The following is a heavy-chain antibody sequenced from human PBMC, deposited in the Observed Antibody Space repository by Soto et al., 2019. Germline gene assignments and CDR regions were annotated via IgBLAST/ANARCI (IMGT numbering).Heavy chain of an antibody. D-gene: IGHD3-10*01. V-gene: IGHV1-69*12. Sequence: QVQLVQSGAEVKKPGSSVKVSCKASGGTFSSYSISWVRQAPGQGLEWMGGIIPIFGTADYAQRFQGRVTITADESTSTAYRKLSSLRCADTAAYYCASHNGGAGGSARGGYYYYGLGVWGQGTRVPVSS. CDR3: ASHNGGAGGSARGGYYYYGLGV. CDR2: IIPIFGTA. CDR1: GGTFSSYS. J-gene: IGHJ6*02.